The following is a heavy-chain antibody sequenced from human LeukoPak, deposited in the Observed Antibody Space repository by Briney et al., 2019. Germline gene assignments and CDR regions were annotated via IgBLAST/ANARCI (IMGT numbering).Heavy chain of an antibody. D-gene: IGHD5-18*01. CDR3: VRDLGVDTSMIFFDY. V-gene: IGHV1-18*01. J-gene: IGHJ4*02. CDR1: GYTFTSFG. Sequence: ASVKVSCKASGYTFTSFGISWVRQAPGQGLEWMGWSSAYNGNTKSAQKFQGRVFMTTDTSTNTAYMELRSLRSDDTAVFYCVRDLGVDTSMIFFDYWGQGTLVTVSS. CDR2: SSAYNGNT.